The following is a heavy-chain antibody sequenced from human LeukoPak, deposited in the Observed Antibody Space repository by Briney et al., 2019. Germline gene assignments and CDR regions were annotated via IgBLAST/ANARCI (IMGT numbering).Heavy chain of an antibody. J-gene: IGHJ5*02. Sequence: SVKVSCKASGGTFSSYAISWVRQAPGQGLEWMGGIIPIFGTANYAQKFQGRVTITTDESTSTAYMELSSLRFEDTAVYYCARVQSKSLYYYGSGSSPGGFDPWGQGTLVTVSS. CDR2: IIPIFGTA. CDR1: GGTFSSYA. CDR3: ARVQSKSLYYYGSGSSPGGFDP. D-gene: IGHD3-10*01. V-gene: IGHV1-69*05.